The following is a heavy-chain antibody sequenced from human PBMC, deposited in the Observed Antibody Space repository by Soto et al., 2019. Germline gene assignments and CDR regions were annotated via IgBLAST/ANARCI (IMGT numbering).Heavy chain of an antibody. D-gene: IGHD6-6*01. CDR3: ASVVAARPFYYYYMDV. CDR1: GYTFTSYD. V-gene: IGHV1-8*01. J-gene: IGHJ6*03. CDR2: MNPNSGNT. Sequence: GASVKVSCKASGYTFTSYDINWVRQATGQGLEWMGWMNPNSGNTGYAQKFQGRVTMTRNTSISTAYMELSSLRSEDTAVYYCASVVAARPFYYYYMDVWGKGTTVTVSS.